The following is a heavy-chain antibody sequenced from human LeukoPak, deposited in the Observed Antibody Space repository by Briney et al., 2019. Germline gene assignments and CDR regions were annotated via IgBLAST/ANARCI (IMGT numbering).Heavy chain of an antibody. V-gene: IGHV4-34*01. CDR2: INHSGST. D-gene: IGHD6-13*01. Sequence: PSETLSLTCTVSGGSISSYYWSWIRQPPGKGLEWIGEINHSGSTNYNPSLKSRVTISVDTSKNQFSLKLSSVTAADTAVYYCARLDAAAGRTLDYWGQGTLVTVSS. J-gene: IGHJ4*02. CDR3: ARLDAAAGRTLDY. CDR1: GGSISSYY.